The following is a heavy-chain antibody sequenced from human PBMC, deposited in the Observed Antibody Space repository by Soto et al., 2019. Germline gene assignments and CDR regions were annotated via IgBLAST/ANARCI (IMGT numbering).Heavy chain of an antibody. CDR2: ISKKAYNYAT. J-gene: IGHJ4*02. V-gene: IGHV3-73*02. CDR3: LATEEAENF. D-gene: IGHD7-27*01. Sequence: EVQLVESGGGLVQPGGSLKLSCAASGFTFSGSTIHWVRQASGKGLEWVGRISKKAYNYATAYPASAQGRFTVSRDEAQNTAFLQMNSLKAEDTAVYYCLATEEAENFWGQGTLVTVSS. CDR1: GFTFSGST.